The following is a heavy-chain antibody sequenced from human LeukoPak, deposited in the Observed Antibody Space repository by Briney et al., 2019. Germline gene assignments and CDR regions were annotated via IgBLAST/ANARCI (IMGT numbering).Heavy chain of an antibody. CDR1: GFSFSSYE. CDR2: ISGSGGST. J-gene: IGHJ4*02. Sequence: GGSLRLSCAASGFSFSSYEMNWVRQAPGKGLEWVSAISGSGGSTYYADSVKGRFTISRDNSKNTLYLQMNSLRAEDTAVYYCAKAVTTDVGYWGQGTLVTVSS. CDR3: AKAVTTDVGY. V-gene: IGHV3-23*01. D-gene: IGHD4-17*01.